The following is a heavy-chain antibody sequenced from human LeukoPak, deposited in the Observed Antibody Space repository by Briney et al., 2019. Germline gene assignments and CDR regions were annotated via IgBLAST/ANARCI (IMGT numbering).Heavy chain of an antibody. V-gene: IGHV3-53*01. J-gene: IGHJ4*02. CDR2: IYTGGST. D-gene: IGHD3-3*01. Sequence: GGSLRLSCTASGFILNSNHMNWVRQAPGKGLEWVSVIYTGGSTFYADSVKGRFTISRDNSKNTLYLQMNSLRTEDTAVYYCAKSAWSGYSLDFDYWGQGTLVTVSS. CDR3: AKSAWSGYSLDFDY. CDR1: GFILNSNH.